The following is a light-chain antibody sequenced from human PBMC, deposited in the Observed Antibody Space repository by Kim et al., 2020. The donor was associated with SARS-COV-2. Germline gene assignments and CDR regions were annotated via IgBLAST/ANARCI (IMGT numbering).Light chain of an antibody. Sequence: DIQMTQSPSSLSASLGDRVTITCLASQSISTYLNWYQQRPGKAPNLLIYAASTLQSGVPSRFSGSKSGTDFTLTISSLRPEDFATYYCQQSYNPPLTFGGGTKVDIK. CDR3: QQSYNPPLT. J-gene: IGKJ4*01. CDR2: AAS. CDR1: QSISTY. V-gene: IGKV1-39*01.